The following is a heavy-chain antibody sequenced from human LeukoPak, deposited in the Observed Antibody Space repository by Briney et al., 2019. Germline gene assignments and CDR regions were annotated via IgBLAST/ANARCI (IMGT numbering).Heavy chain of an antibody. Sequence: ASVKVSCKVSGYTLTELSMHWVRQAPGQGLEWMGWINPNSGGTNYAQKFQGRVTMTRDTSISTAYMELSRLRSDDTAVYYCAREGYCSSTSCYIHFDYWGQGTLVTVSS. V-gene: IGHV1-2*02. J-gene: IGHJ4*02. D-gene: IGHD2-2*01. CDR1: GYTLTELS. CDR2: INPNSGGT. CDR3: AREGYCSSTSCYIHFDY.